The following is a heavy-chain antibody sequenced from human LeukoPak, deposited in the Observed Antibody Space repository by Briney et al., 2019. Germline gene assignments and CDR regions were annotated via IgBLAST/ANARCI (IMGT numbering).Heavy chain of an antibody. CDR2: ISIVDTTI. Sequence: GGSLRLSCAASGFTFSNFEMNWVRQAPGTGLEWVSYISIVDTTIYYADSVKGRFTISRDNSKNTLYLQMNTLRAEDTAVYYCAKDREYSYVYDAFDIWGQGTLVTVSS. D-gene: IGHD3-16*01. J-gene: IGHJ3*02. CDR1: GFTFSNFE. V-gene: IGHV3-48*03. CDR3: AKDREYSYVYDAFDI.